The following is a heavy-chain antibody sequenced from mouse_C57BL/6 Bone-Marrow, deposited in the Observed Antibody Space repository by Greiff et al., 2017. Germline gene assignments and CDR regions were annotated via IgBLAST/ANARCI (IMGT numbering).Heavy chain of an antibody. CDR3: AGGRLPFAY. Sequence: QVQLKESGAELAKPGASVKLSCKASGYTFTSYWMHWVEQRPGQGLEWIGYINPSSGYTKYNQKFKDKATLTADKSSSTAYMQLSSLTYEDSAVYYCAGGRLPFAYWGQGTLVTVSA. V-gene: IGHV1-7*01. D-gene: IGHD2-2*01. CDR2: INPSSGYT. CDR1: GYTFTSYW. J-gene: IGHJ3*01.